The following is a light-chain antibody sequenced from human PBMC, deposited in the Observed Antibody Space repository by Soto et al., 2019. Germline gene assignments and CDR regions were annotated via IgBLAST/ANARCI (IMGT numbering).Light chain of an antibody. V-gene: IGKV3-20*01. Sequence: EIVLTQSPGTLSLSPGERATLSCRASQSVSSSHLAWYQQKPGQAPRLLISGASSRATGIPDRFTGSGSGTDFTLTISRLEPEDFAVYYCQQYGSSPYTFGRGTKLEIK. CDR3: QQYGSSPYT. CDR2: GAS. CDR1: QSVSSSH. J-gene: IGKJ2*01.